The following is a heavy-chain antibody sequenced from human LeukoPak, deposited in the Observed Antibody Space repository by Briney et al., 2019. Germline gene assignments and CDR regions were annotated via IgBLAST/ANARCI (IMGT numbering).Heavy chain of an antibody. CDR1: GFTFSSYW. J-gene: IGHJ4*02. Sequence: PGGSLRLSCAASGFTFSSYWMSWVRQAPGKGLEWVANIKQDGSEKYYVDSVKGRFTISRDNAKNSLYLQMNSLRAEDTAVYYCARDFDDSGYDPLGYWGQGTLVTVSS. CDR3: ARDFDDSGYDPLGY. D-gene: IGHD5-12*01. CDR2: IKQDGSEK. V-gene: IGHV3-7*01.